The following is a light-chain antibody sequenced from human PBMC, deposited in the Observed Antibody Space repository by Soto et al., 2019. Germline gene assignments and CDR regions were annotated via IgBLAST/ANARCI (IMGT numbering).Light chain of an antibody. Sequence: QSVLTQPPSVSGAPGQRVTISCTGSSSNIGAGYDVHWYQQLPGTAPKLLIYGNSNRPAGVPDRFSGSKSGTSASLAITGLQAEDEADYHCQSYDSSPVVFGGGTKLTVL. CDR2: GNS. CDR1: SSNIGAGYD. CDR3: QSYDSSPVV. V-gene: IGLV1-40*01. J-gene: IGLJ2*01.